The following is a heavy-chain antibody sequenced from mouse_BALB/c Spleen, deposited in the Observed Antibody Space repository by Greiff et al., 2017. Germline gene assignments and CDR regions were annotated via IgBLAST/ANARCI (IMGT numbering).Heavy chain of an antibody. Sequence: EVKLVESGGGLVKPGGSLKLSCAASGFTFSDYYMYWVRQTPDKRLEWVATISSGGSYTYYPDSVKGRFTISRDNAKNTLYLQMSSLKSEDTAMYYCARIYYGNYDAMDYWGQGTSVTVSS. J-gene: IGHJ4*01. CDR1: GFTFSDYY. CDR3: ARIYYGNYDAMDY. D-gene: IGHD2-1*01. V-gene: IGHV5-6*03. CDR2: ISSGGSYT.